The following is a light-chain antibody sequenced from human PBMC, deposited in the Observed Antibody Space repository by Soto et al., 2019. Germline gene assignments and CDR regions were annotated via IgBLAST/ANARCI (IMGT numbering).Light chain of an antibody. CDR3: SSVTSNRTYV. CDR1: HNDIGTYDY. V-gene: IGLV2-14*03. Sequence: QAVLTQPTSVSGSPGQSITISCTGNHNDIGTYDYVSWYQQHPGRAPRLLIHGVTTRPSGISDRFSASKSGLTASLTISGLQPEDEADYCCSSVTSNRTYVFGHGTAVTVL. J-gene: IGLJ1*01. CDR2: GVT.